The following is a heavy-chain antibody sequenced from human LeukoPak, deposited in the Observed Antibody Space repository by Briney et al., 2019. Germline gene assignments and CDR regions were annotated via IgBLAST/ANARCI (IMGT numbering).Heavy chain of an antibody. Sequence: QSGGSLRLSRAASGFTVSSNYMSWVRQAPGKGLEWVSVIYSGGSTYYADSVKGRFTISRDNAKNSLYLQMNSLRAEDTAVYYCAKSVPGVGGLDYWGQGTLVTVSS. D-gene: IGHD6-19*01. CDR2: IYSGGST. CDR1: GFTVSSNY. J-gene: IGHJ4*02. CDR3: AKSVPGVGGLDY. V-gene: IGHV3-53*01.